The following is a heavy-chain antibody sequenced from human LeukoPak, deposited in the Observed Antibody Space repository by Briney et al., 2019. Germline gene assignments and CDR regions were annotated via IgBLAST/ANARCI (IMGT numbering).Heavy chain of an antibody. Sequence: GGSLRLSCAASGFTFSSYGMHWVRQAPGKGLEWVAVIWYDGSNKYYADSVKGRFTISRDNSKNTLYLQMNSLRAEDTAVYYCAKDLGYCSGGSWAWGQGTLVTVSS. D-gene: IGHD2-15*01. CDR3: AKDLGYCSGGSWA. J-gene: IGHJ4*02. CDR2: IWYDGSNK. CDR1: GFTFSSYG. V-gene: IGHV3-33*06.